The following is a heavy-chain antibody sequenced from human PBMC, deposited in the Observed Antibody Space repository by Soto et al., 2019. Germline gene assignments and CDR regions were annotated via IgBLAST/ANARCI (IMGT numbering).Heavy chain of an antibody. J-gene: IGHJ6*02. CDR1: GGTFGSYA. V-gene: IGHV1-69*01. CDR2: IIPIPGTA. CDR3: ARSQGSSTSLEIYYYYYYGMDV. Sequence: QVQLVQSGAEVKKPGTSVKVSCKASGGTFGSYAISWVRQSPGQGLEWMGGIIPIPGTANYAQKFQGRVTIAVDESTSTVYMELSSLRSEDTAVYYCARSQGSSTSLEIYYYYYYGMDVWGQGTTVTVSS. D-gene: IGHD2-2*01.